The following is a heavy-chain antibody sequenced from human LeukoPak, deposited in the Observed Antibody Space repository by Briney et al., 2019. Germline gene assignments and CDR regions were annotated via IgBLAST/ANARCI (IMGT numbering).Heavy chain of an antibody. D-gene: IGHD6-13*01. CDR2: ISSSGSTI. V-gene: IGHV3-48*03. CDR3: ARLTLGIAAAAPDY. J-gene: IGHJ4*02. CDR1: GFTFSSYE. Sequence: GGSLRLSCAASGFTFSSYEMNWVRQAPGKGLEWVSYISSSGSTIYYADSVKGRFTIPRDNAKNSLYLQMNSLRAEDTAVYYCARLTLGIAAAAPDYWGQGTLVTVSS.